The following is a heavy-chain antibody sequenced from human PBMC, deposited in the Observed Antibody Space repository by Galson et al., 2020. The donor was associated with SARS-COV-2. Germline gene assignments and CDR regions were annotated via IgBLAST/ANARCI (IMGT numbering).Heavy chain of an antibody. CDR1: GGSITSGGYY. Sequence: SETLSLTCAVSGGSITSGGYYWSWIRQPPGKGLEWIGYIYQSATTSYNPSLKSRVTMSVDRSNNQFSLKLSSVTAADTAVYYCARVRMTTVYRDYYYMDVWGKGTTVTVSS. CDR2: IYQSATT. CDR3: ARVRMTTVYRDYYYMDV. D-gene: IGHD4-4*01. V-gene: IGHV4-30-2*01. J-gene: IGHJ6*03.